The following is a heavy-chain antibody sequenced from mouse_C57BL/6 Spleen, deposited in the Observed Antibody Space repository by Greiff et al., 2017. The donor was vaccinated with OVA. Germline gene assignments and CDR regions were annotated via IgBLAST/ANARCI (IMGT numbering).Heavy chain of an antibody. Sequence: QVQLKQPGAELVKPGASVKLSCKASGYTFTSYWMQWVKQRPGQGLEWIGEIDPSDSYTNYNQKFKGKATLTVDTSSSTAYMQLSSLTSEDAAVYYWARGRTTVVATRYFDVWGTGTTVTVSS. J-gene: IGHJ1*03. CDR2: IDPSDSYT. CDR1: GYTFTSYW. V-gene: IGHV1-50*01. D-gene: IGHD1-1*01. CDR3: ARGRTTVVATRYFDV.